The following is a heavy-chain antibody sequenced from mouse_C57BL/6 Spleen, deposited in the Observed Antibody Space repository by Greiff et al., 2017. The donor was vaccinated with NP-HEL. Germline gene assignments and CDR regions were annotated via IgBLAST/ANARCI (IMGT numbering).Heavy chain of an antibody. CDR3: AREGDYYGSQYFDV. CDR2: INYDGSST. D-gene: IGHD1-1*01. V-gene: IGHV5-16*01. CDR1: GFTFSDYY. J-gene: IGHJ1*03. Sequence: EVKLVESEGGLVQPGSSMKLSCTASGFTFSDYYMAWVRQVPEKGLEWVANINYDGSSTYYLDSLKSRFIISRDNAKNILYLQMSSLKSEDTATYYCAREGDYYGSQYFDVWGTGTTVTVSS.